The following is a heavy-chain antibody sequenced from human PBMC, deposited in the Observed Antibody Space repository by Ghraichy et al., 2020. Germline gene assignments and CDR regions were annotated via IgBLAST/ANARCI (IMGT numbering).Heavy chain of an antibody. CDR2: IYTSGST. CDR1: GGSISSYY. V-gene: IGHV4-4*07. CDR3: ARDKREWESNWFDP. Sequence: ETLSLTCTVSGGSISSYYWSWIRQPAGKGLEWIGRIYTSGSTNYNPSLKSRVTMSVDTSKNQFSLRLSSVTAADTAVYYCARDKREWESNWFDPWGQGTLVSVSS. J-gene: IGHJ5*02. D-gene: IGHD1-26*01.